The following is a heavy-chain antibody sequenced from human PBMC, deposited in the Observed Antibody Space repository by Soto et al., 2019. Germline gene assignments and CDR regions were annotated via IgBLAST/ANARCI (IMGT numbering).Heavy chain of an antibody. J-gene: IGHJ6*03. CDR3: ARCFDGGWYVPVKVGGSYMDV. V-gene: IGHV4-39*01. CDR1: GGSISSSSYY. D-gene: IGHD6-19*01. Sequence: SETLSLTCTVSGGSISSSSYYWGWIRQPPGKGLEWIGSIYYSGSTYYNPSLKSRVTISVDTSKNQFSLKLSSVTAADTAVYYCARCFDGGWYVPVKVGGSYMDVWGKGTTVTVSS. CDR2: IYYSGST.